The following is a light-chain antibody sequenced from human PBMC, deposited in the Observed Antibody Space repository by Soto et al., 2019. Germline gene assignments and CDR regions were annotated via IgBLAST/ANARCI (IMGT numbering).Light chain of an antibody. CDR1: QSISSW. CDR2: DAS. J-gene: IGKJ4*01. CDR3: QQYSSYSPLT. V-gene: IGKV1-5*01. Sequence: DIQMTQSPSTLSACVGDRVTITCRASQSISSWLAWYQQKPGKAPKLLIYDASSLESGVPSRFSGSGSGTEFTLTISSLQPDDFATYYCQQYSSYSPLTFGGGTKVAIK.